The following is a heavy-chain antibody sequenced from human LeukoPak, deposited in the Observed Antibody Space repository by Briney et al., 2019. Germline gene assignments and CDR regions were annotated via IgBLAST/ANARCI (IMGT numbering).Heavy chain of an antibody. CDR1: GSSFTSYW. CDR3: ARHGGGIVVVPPHGSYYYYYYMDV. Sequence: GESLKICCKGSGSSFTSYWIGWVHQMPGKGLEWIGIIYAGDSAIRYSPSFQGQVTISADKSISTAYLQWSSLKASDTAMYYCARHGGGIVVVPPHGSYYYYYYMDVWGKGTTVTVSS. J-gene: IGHJ6*03. V-gene: IGHV5-51*07. D-gene: IGHD2-2*01. CDR2: IYAGDSAI.